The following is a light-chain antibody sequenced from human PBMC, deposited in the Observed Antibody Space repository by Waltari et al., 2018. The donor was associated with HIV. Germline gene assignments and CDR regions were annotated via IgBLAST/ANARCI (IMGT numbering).Light chain of an antibody. Sequence: QSALTQPRSVSGSPGPSVTLSCTGTSSDVGGYNSVSWYQQHPGKAPKFMIYDVSKRPSGVPDRFSGSKSGNTASLTISGLQAEDEADYYCCSYAGNYTLVFGGGTKLTVL. J-gene: IGLJ3*02. CDR3: CSYAGNYTLV. CDR2: DVS. V-gene: IGLV2-11*01. CDR1: SSDVGGYNS.